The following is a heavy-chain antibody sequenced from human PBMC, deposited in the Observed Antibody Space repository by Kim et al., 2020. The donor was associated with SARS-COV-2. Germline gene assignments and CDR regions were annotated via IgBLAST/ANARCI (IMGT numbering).Heavy chain of an antibody. CDR3: ARSVVALGYAMDV. J-gene: IGHJ6*02. V-gene: IGHV4-61*08. CDR2: INYSGTT. CDR1: GFSVSSGGYY. D-gene: IGHD2-21*01. Sequence: SETLSLTCTVSGFSVSSGGYYWSWIRQPPGKGLEWIGYINYSGTTNYNPSLKSRVTTSVDTSRNQFSLQVNSLTAADTAFYYCARSVVALGYAMDVWGQGTTVTVSS.